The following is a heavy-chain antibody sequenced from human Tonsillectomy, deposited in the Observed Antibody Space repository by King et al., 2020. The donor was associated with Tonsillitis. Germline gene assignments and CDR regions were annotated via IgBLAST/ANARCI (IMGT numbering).Heavy chain of an antibody. CDR2: IYYSGNT. D-gene: IGHD3-10*01. J-gene: IGHJ4*02. V-gene: IGHV4-31*03. Sequence: VQLQESGPGLVKPSQTLSLTCTVSGGSISSGGYYWSWIRQHPGKGLEWIGYIYYSGNTYYNPSLKSRVSMSVDTSKKKFSLKLSSVTAADTAVYYCAGGTARWPYGPFFDYWGQGTLVTVSS. CDR3: AGGTARWPYGPFFDY. CDR1: GGSISSGGYY.